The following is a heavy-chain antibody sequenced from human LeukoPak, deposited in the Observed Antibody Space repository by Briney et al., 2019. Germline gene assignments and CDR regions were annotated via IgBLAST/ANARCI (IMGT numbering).Heavy chain of an antibody. Sequence: ASVKVSCNASGYAFTSYDINWVRQATGQGLEWMGWMNPNSGNTGYAQKFQGRVTMTRNTSISTAYMELRSLRSEDTAVYYCAMGYSSSWYNWFEPWGERVLVTVS. V-gene: IGHV1-8*02. CDR2: MNPNSGNT. CDR1: GYAFTSYD. CDR3: AMGYSSSWYNWFEP. J-gene: IGHJ5*02. D-gene: IGHD6-13*01.